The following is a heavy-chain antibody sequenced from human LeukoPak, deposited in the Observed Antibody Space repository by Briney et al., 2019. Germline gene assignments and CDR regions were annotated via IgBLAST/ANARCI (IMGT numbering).Heavy chain of an antibody. CDR1: GFAFSSDA. D-gene: IGHD6-19*01. V-gene: IGHV3-30*04. CDR2: ISYDGSNA. CDR3: ARDLVYSSGWFAGELDH. Sequence: GGSLRLSCSASGFAFSSDAMHWVRQAPGRGLEWLAVISYDGSNADHAESVRGRFTISRDNSKNTLFLQMNSLRPEDTAVYYCARDLVYSSGWFAGELDHWGLGTPVIVSS. J-gene: IGHJ4*02.